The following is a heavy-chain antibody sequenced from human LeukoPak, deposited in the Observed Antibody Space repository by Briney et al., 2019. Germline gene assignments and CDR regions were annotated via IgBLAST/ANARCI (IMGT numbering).Heavy chain of an antibody. CDR2: FYSGGST. Sequence: PGGSLRLSCAASGFNVSANYMTWVRQAPGKGLEWLSVFYSGGSTYYADSVKGRFTFSRDNSQNTLFLQMNSLSAEDTAVYYCARAVIMTAGPLQYWGQGILVTVSS. V-gene: IGHV3-53*01. J-gene: IGHJ4*02. CDR3: ARAVIMTAGPLQY. D-gene: IGHD6-13*01. CDR1: GFNVSANY.